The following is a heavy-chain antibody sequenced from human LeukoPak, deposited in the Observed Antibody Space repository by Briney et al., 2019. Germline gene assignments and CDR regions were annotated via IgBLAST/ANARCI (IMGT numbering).Heavy chain of an antibody. CDR1: GGSISSGSYY. CDR2: IYTSGST. CDR3: ARLNQWLATRIDY. V-gene: IGHV4-61*02. D-gene: IGHD6-19*01. Sequence: SETLSLTCTVSGGSISSGSYYWSWIRQPAGKGLEWIGRIYTSGSTNYNPSLKSRVTISVDTSKNQFSLKLSSVTAADTAVYYCARLNQWLATRIDYWAREPWSPSPQ. J-gene: IGHJ4*02.